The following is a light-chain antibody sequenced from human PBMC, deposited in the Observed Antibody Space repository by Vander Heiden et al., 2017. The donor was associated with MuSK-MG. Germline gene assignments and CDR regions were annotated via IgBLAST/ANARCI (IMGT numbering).Light chain of an antibody. J-gene: IGKJ1*01. CDR1: QSVSTW. Sequence: DIHTTPSPATLSASVGDRVTITCRASQSVSTWLAWYQQKPGKAPNFLIYKASCLNSGVPSRFSGSGSGTEFTLTISSLQPDDFATYYCQQYDSYPRTFGQGTKVEIK. CDR2: KAS. CDR3: QQYDSYPRT. V-gene: IGKV1-5*03.